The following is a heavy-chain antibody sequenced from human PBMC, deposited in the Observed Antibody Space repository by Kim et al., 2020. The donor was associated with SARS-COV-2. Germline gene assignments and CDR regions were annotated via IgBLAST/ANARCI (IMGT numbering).Heavy chain of an antibody. CDR3: ARGGSGSKGGAFGI. V-gene: IGHV3-30*05. D-gene: IGHD1-26*01. J-gene: IGHJ3*02. Sequence: ADSGKGRFTISRDDSENTLYLTMNSLRAEGTAVYYCARGGSGSKGGAFGIWGQGTMVTVSS.